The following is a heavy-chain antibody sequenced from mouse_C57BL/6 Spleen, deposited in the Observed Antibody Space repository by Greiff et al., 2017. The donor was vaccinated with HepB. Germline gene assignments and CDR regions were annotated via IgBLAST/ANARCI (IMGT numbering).Heavy chain of an antibody. V-gene: IGHV1-26*01. J-gene: IGHJ1*03. CDR1: GYTFTDYY. Sequence: EVQLQQSGPELVKPGASVKISCKASGYTFTDYYMNWVKQSHGKSLEWIGDINPNNGGTSYNQKFKGKATLTVDKSSSTAYMELRSLTSEDSAVYYCAREGNYSNPWYFDVWGTGTTVTVSS. CDR2: INPNNGGT. D-gene: IGHD2-5*01. CDR3: AREGNYSNPWYFDV.